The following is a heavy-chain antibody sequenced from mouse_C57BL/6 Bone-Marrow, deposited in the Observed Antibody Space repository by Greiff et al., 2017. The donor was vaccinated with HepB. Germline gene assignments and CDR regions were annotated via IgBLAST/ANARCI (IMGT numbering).Heavy chain of an antibody. CDR2: INSDGGST. V-gene: IGHV5-2*01. CDR1: EYEFPSHD. CDR3: ARHEYYGSSYGWYFDV. Sequence: EVQLVESGGGLVQPGESLKLSCESNEYEFPSHDMSWVRKTPEKRLELVAAINSDGGSTYYPDTMERRFIISRDNTKKTLYLQMSSLRSEDTAVYYCARHEYYGSSYGWYFDVWGTGTTVTVSS. J-gene: IGHJ1*03. D-gene: IGHD1-1*01.